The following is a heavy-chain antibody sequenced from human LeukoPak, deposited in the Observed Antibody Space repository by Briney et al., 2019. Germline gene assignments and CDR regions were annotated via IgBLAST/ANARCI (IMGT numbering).Heavy chain of an antibody. Sequence: PGGSLRLSCAASGFTFSSYEMNWVRQAPGKGLEWVSYISSSGSTIDYADSVKGRFTISRDNAKNSLYLQMNSLRAEATAVYYCARDTFYTAGYFDYWGQGTLVTVSS. CDR2: ISSSGSTI. CDR1: GFTFSSYE. CDR3: ARDTFYTAGYFDY. D-gene: IGHD2/OR15-2a*01. J-gene: IGHJ4*02. V-gene: IGHV3-48*03.